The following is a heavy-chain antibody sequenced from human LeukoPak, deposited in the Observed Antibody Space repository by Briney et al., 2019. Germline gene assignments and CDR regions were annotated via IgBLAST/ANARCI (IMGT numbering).Heavy chain of an antibody. CDR3: ARQWLSGTSY. J-gene: IGHJ4*02. V-gene: IGHV4-39*01. CDR1: GGSISSSTYY. CDR2: IYYSGSS. D-gene: IGHD1-26*01. Sequence: PSETLSLTCTVSGGSISSSTYYWGWIRQPPGKGLEWIGSIYYSGSSYYNPSLKSRVTISVDTSKNQFSLKLSSVTAADTAVYYCARQWLSGTSYWGQGTLVTVSS.